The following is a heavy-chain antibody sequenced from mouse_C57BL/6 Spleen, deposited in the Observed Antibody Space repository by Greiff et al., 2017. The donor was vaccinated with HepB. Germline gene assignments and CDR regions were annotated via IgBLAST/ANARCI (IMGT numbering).Heavy chain of an antibody. D-gene: IGHD1-1*01. Sequence: QVQLQQPGAELVRPGTSVKLSCKASGYTFTSYWMHWVKQRPGQGLEWIGVIDPSDSYTNYNQTFKGKATLTVDTSSSTAYMQLSSLTSEDSAVYYCARGGYYGSSYGWYFDVWGTGTTVTVSS. CDR1: GYTFTSYW. V-gene: IGHV1-59*01. CDR3: ARGGYYGSSYGWYFDV. CDR2: IDPSDSYT. J-gene: IGHJ1*03.